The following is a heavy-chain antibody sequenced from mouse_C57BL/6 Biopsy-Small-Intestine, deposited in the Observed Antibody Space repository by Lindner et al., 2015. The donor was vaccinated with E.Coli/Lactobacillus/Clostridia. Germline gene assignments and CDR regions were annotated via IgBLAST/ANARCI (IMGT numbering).Heavy chain of an antibody. CDR2: AYPRSGNT. J-gene: IGHJ2*01. CDR1: GYTFANYA. CDR3: ARGLTGAFDY. V-gene: IGHV1-81*01. D-gene: IGHD4-1*01. Sequence: VQLQESGADLARPGASVKLSCKASGYTFANYAIIWVRQRTGQGLEWIGEAYPRSGNTYYNEKFTGKATLTSDKSSSTAFMELRSLTSEDSAIYFCARGLTGAFDYWGQGTTLTVSS.